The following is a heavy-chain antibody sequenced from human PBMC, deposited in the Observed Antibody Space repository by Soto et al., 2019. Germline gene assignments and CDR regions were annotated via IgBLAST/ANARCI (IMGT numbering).Heavy chain of an antibody. Sequence: QVQLVQSGAEVKKPGASVKVSCKASGYTFTSYGISWVRQAPGQGLEWLGWIRASNGNTNYAQKLQGRVTMTTDTSTSTAYMELRSLRSDDTAVYYCARVYYYGSGSYSWGWFDPWGQGTLVAVSS. D-gene: IGHD3-10*01. CDR1: GYTFTSYG. CDR3: ARVYYYGSGSYSWGWFDP. CDR2: IRASNGNT. V-gene: IGHV1-18*01. J-gene: IGHJ5*02.